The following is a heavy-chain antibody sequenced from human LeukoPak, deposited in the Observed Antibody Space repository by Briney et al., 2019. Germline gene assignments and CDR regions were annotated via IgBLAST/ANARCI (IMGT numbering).Heavy chain of an antibody. J-gene: IGHJ6*02. D-gene: IGHD4-17*01. CDR3: AREQARSLRINRAYYGMGV. V-gene: IGHV1-69*04. CDR1: GGTFSIYA. Sequence: SVKGSCKASGGTFSIYAIRSVRQAPGQGLEWMGRIIPILGIANYAQKFQGRVTITAAKSTSTAYMELSSLRSEDTAVYYCAREQARSLRINRAYYGMGVWGQRITVTVSS. CDR2: IIPILGIA.